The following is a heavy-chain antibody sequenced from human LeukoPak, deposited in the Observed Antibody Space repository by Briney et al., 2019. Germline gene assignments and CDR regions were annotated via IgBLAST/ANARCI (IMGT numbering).Heavy chain of an antibody. CDR1: GYTFTSYD. J-gene: IGHJ6*03. CDR2: MNPNSGNT. Sequence: ASVKVSCKASGYTFTSYDINWVRQATGQGLEWMGWMNPNSGNTGYAQKFQGRVTITRNTSISTAYMELSSLRSEDTAVYYCARADNWNYEYYYYYYMDVWGQGTLVTVSS. D-gene: IGHD1-7*01. V-gene: IGHV1-8*03. CDR3: ARADNWNYEYYYYYYMDV.